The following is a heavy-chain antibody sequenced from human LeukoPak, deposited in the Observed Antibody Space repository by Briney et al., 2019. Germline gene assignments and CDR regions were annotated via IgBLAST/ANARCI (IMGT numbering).Heavy chain of an antibody. D-gene: IGHD1-14*01. CDR3: ARLGTGLAFDI. Sequence: ETLSLTCTVSGGSISSSSYYWGWIRQPPGKGLEWIGSIYYSGSTYYNPSLKSRVTISVDTSKNQFSLKLSSVTAADTAVYYCARLGTGLAFDIWGQGTMVTVSS. CDR2: IYYSGST. V-gene: IGHV4-39*01. CDR1: GGSISSSSYY. J-gene: IGHJ3*02.